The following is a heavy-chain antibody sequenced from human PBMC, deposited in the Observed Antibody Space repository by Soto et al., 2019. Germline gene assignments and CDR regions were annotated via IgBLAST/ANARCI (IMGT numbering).Heavy chain of an antibody. J-gene: IGHJ5*02. D-gene: IGHD3-3*01. Sequence: QVQLVESGGGVVQPGDSVRLSCAASGFMFSGYGMHWIRQAPGKGLEWVAVISHDGSEKYYGDSVKGRCTVSRDNSNNTLFLQIDSLRAEDTAVYYCAKLVGGVKAIGAPGDWLDPWGQGILVTVSS. CDR1: GFMFSGYG. V-gene: IGHV3-30*18. CDR3: AKLVGGVKAIGAPGDWLDP. CDR2: ISHDGSEK.